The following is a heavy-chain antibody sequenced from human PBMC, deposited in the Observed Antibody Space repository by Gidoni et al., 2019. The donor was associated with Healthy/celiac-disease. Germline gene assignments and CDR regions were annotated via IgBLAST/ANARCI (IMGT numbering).Heavy chain of an antibody. J-gene: IGHJ5*02. CDR2: ISYDGSNK. Sequence: QVQLVEAGGGGVQPGRSLRLSSAASGFTFSSYDMHWVRQAPGKGLEWVAVISYDGSNKYYADSVKGRFTISRDNSKNTLYLQMNSLRAEDTAVYYCARAINCSGGSCYGDWFDPWGQGTLVTVSS. CDR1: GFTFSSYD. CDR3: ARAINCSGGSCYGDWFDP. D-gene: IGHD2-15*01. V-gene: IGHV3-30-3*01.